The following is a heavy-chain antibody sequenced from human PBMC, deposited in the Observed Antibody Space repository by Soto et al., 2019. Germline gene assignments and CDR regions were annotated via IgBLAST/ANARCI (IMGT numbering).Heavy chain of an antibody. CDR2: IYYSGST. CDR1: GGSISSSSYY. Sequence: SETLSLTCTFSGGSISSSSYYWGWIRQPPGKGLEWIGEIYYSGSTNYNPSLKSRVTISVDTSKNQFSLKLSSVTAADTAVYYSAAYYYDSSGYYSDYWGQGTLVTVSS. CDR3: AAYYYDSSGYYSDY. J-gene: IGHJ4*02. D-gene: IGHD3-22*01. V-gene: IGHV4-39*07.